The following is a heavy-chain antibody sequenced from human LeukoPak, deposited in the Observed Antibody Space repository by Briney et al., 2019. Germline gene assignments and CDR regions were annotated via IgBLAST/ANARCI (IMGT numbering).Heavy chain of an antibody. CDR1: GGSFSGYY. V-gene: IGHV4-34*01. CDR2: INHIGST. CDR3: ARIFGAVTYYFDY. J-gene: IGHJ4*02. D-gene: IGHD3-3*01. Sequence: PSETLSLTCAVYGGSFSGYYWSWIRQPPGKGLEWIREINHIGSTNYNPSLKSRVTISVDTSKNQFSLKLSSVTAADTAVYYCARIFGAVTYYFDYWGQGTLVTVSS.